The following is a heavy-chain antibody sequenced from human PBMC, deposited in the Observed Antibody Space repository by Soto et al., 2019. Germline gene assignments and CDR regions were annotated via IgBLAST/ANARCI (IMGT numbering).Heavy chain of an antibody. CDR2: IYHSGST. J-gene: IGHJ4*02. CDR3: ARGGGEDIVATTRPQYYFDY. D-gene: IGHD5-12*01. CDR1: GGSISSSNW. Sequence: PSETLSLTCAVSGGSISSSNWWSWVRQPPGKGLEWIGEIYHSGSTNYNPSLKSRVTISVDTSKNQFSLKLSSVTAADTAVYYCARGGGEDIVATTRPQYYFDYWGQGTLVTVSS. V-gene: IGHV4-4*02.